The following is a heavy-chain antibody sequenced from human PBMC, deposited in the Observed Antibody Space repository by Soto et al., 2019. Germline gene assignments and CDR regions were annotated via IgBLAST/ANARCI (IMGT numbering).Heavy chain of an antibody. V-gene: IGHV4-39*01. CDR3: ARPLAYCGGDCYETFDY. Sequence: QLQLQESGPGLVKPSETLSLTCTVSGGSISSSSYYWGWIRQPPGKGLEWIGSIYYSGSTYYNPSLKSRVTISVDTSKNQFSLKLSSVTAADTAVYYCARPLAYCGGDCYETFDYWGQGTLVTVSS. J-gene: IGHJ4*02. CDR1: GGSISSSSYY. D-gene: IGHD2-21*02. CDR2: IYYSGST.